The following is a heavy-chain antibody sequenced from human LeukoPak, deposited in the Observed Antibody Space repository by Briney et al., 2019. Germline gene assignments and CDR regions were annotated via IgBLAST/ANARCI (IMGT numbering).Heavy chain of an antibody. D-gene: IGHD6-13*01. CDR1: GFTFSNYG. J-gene: IGHJ6*02. CDR3: ARELVFYYYYGMDV. Sequence: GRSLRLSCAASGFTFSNYGMHWVRQAPGKGLEWVAVIWYDGSNKYYADSVKGRFTISRDNSKNTLYLQMNSLRAEDTAVYYCARELVFYYYYGMDVWGQGTTVTVSS. CDR2: IWYDGSNK. V-gene: IGHV3-33*01.